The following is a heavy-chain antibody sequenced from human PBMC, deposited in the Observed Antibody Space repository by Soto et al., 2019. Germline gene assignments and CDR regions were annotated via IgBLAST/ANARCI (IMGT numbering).Heavy chain of an antibody. CDR3: ARGSTSSSRLGWLDP. J-gene: IGHJ5*02. D-gene: IGHD2-2*01. Sequence: ASVKVSCKTSGYTFISYYVHWVRQAPGHGLEYMGMINPRDGAARYAQNFQGRVTVTRDMSTSTVDMELTGLRSEDTAVYYCARGSTSSSRLGWLDPWGQGTQVTVSS. CDR1: GYTFISYY. CDR2: INPRDGAA. V-gene: IGHV1-46*01.